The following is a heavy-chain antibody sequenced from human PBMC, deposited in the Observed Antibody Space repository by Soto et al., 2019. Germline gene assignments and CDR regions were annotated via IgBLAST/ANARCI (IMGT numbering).Heavy chain of an antibody. V-gene: IGHV4-34*01. J-gene: IGHJ5*02. Sequence: PSETLSLTCAVYGGSFSGYYWSWIRQPPGKGLEWIGEINHSGSTNYNPSLKSRVTISVDTSKNQFSLKLSSVTAADTAVYYCARGADYYGSGSYYNFNWFDPWGQGTPVTVSS. D-gene: IGHD3-10*01. CDR3: ARGADYYGSGSYYNFNWFDP. CDR1: GGSFSGYY. CDR2: INHSGST.